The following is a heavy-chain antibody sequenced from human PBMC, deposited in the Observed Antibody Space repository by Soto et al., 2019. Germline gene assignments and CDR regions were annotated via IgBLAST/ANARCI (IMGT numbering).Heavy chain of an antibody. J-gene: IGHJ5*02. CDR2: IYYSGST. CDR1: GGSISSYY. Sequence: SETLSLTCTVSGGSISSYYWSWIRQPPGKGLEWIGYIYYSGSTNYNPSLKSRVTISVDTSKNQFSLKLSSVTAADTAVYYCARGNDFWSGYPSYNWFDPWGQGTLVTVSS. CDR3: ARGNDFWSGYPSYNWFDP. D-gene: IGHD3-3*01. V-gene: IGHV4-59*01.